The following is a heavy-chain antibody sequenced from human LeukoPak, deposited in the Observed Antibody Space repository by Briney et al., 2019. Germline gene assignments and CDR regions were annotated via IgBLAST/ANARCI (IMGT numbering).Heavy chain of an antibody. V-gene: IGHV3-48*03. J-gene: IGHJ4*02. CDR1: GFTFSSYE. Sequence: PGGSLRLSCAASGFTFSSYEMNWVRQAPGKGLEWVSYISSIGSTIYYADSVKGRFTISRDNAKNSLYLQMNSLRAEDTAVYYCARDYYGSGSYYLGDYWGQGTLVIVSS. CDR2: ISSIGSTI. CDR3: ARDYYGSGSYYLGDY. D-gene: IGHD3-10*01.